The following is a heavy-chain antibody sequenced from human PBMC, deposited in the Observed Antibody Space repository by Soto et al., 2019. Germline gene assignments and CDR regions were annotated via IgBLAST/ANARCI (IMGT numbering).Heavy chain of an antibody. CDR3: ARDPLSGSYYHYFDY. CDR1: GYSISSGYY. J-gene: IGHJ4*02. CDR2: IYHSGST. Sequence: SETLSLTCAVSGYSISSGYYWGWIRQPPGKGLEWIGSIYHSGSTYYNPSLKSRVTISVDTSKNQFSLKLSSVTAADTAVYCCARDPLSGSYYHYFDYWGQGTLVTVSS. D-gene: IGHD1-26*01. V-gene: IGHV4-38-2*02.